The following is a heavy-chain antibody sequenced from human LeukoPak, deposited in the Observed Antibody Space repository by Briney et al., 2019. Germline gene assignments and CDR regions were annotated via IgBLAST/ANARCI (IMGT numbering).Heavy chain of an antibody. D-gene: IGHD2/OR15-2a*01. J-gene: IGHJ4*02. V-gene: IGHV3-53*01. CDR1: GFTVSTNY. Sequence: PGGSLRLSCAASGFTVSTNYMSWGRQSPGKGRGWGSVIYSGGDTYYADSVKGRFTISRDNSKNTLYLQMNSPRAEDTALYYCARGPPLSKYYFDYWGQGTLVTVSS. CDR2: IYSGGDT. CDR3: ARGPPLSKYYFDY.